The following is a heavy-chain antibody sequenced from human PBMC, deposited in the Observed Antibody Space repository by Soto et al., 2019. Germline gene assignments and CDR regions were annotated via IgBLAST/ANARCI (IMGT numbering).Heavy chain of an antibody. D-gene: IGHD6-19*01. J-gene: IGHJ4*02. Sequence: GESLKISCKGSGYSFTSYWIGWVRQMPGKGLEWMGIIYPGDSDTRYSPSFQGQVTISADKSISTAYLQWSSLKASDTAMYYCATGIAVAAHTSGIDYWGQGTLVTVSS. CDR1: GYSFTSYW. V-gene: IGHV5-51*01. CDR2: IYPGDSDT. CDR3: ATGIAVAAHTSGIDY.